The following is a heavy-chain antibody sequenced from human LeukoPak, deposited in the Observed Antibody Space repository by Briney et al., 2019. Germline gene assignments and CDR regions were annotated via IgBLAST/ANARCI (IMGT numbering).Heavy chain of an antibody. CDR1: GFTFSDYY. CDR2: ISSSGSTI. D-gene: IGHD3-22*01. CDR3: AREVYYDSRGPRNH. Sequence: GGSLRLSCAASGFTFSDYYMNWIRQAPGKGLEWVSYISSSGSTIYYADSVKGRFTISRDNAKNSLYLQMNSLRAEDTAVYYCAREVYYDSRGPRNHWGQGTLVTVSS. J-gene: IGHJ5*02. V-gene: IGHV3-11*01.